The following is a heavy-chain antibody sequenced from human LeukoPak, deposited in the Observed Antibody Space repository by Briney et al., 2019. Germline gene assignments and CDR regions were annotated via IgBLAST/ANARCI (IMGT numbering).Heavy chain of an antibody. D-gene: IGHD6-19*01. J-gene: IGHJ4*02. CDR1: GYIFTNYW. CDR2: IYAGDSET. V-gene: IGHV5-51*01. Sequence: HGASLKISCKGSGYIFTNYWIGWVRQMPGKGLEWRGIIYAGDSETRYSPSFQGRVTISADKSITTAYLQWSSLKASDPATYYCARHVPADTTGWYLFDSWGQGTLVSVSS. CDR3: ARHVPADTTGWYLFDS.